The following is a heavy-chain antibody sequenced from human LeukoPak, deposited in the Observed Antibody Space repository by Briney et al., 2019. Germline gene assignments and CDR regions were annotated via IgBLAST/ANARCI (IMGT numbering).Heavy chain of an antibody. J-gene: IGHJ5*02. CDR3: ATYYYGSGSFGP. D-gene: IGHD3-10*01. V-gene: IGHV4-39*07. CDR2: IYYSGST. Sequence: PSETLSLTCTVSGGSISSSSYYWGWIRQPPGKGLEWIGSIYYSGSTYYNPSLKSRVTISVDTSKNQFSLKLSSVTAADTAVYYCATYYYGSGSFGPWGQGTLVTVSS. CDR1: GGSISSSSYY.